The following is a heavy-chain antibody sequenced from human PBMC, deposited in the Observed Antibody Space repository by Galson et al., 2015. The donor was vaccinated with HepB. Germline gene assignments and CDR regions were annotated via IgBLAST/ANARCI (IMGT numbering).Heavy chain of an antibody. V-gene: IGHV2-70*11. J-gene: IGHJ4*02. Sequence: PALVKPTQTLTLTCTFSGFSLTTSGICVTWIRQPPGEALEWLARVDWDDAKYYTTSLKTSLTISKDTSKNQVVLTMTNVDPVDTATYYCARSSAGEWYYFDYWGQGALVTVSS. CDR3: ARSSAGEWYYFDY. CDR1: GFSLTTSGIC. CDR2: VDWDDAK. D-gene: IGHD7-27*01.